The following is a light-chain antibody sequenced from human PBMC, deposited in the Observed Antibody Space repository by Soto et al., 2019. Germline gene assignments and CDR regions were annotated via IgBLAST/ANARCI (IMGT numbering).Light chain of an antibody. CDR3: QQYNNWPPAT. V-gene: IGKV3-15*01. Sequence: EIVMTQSPATLSVSPGERATLSCRASQSISSNFAWYQQKPGQAPRLLIYGASTRATGIPARFSGSGSGTEFTLTISSLQSEDFAVYYCQQYNNWPPATFVQGTKVDIK. J-gene: IGKJ1*01. CDR2: GAS. CDR1: QSISSN.